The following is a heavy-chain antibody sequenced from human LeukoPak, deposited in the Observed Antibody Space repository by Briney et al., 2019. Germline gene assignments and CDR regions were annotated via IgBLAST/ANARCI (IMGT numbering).Heavy chain of an antibody. CDR3: ARDSRLLWFGESFYFDY. V-gene: IGHV4-39*07. CDR2: IYYSGST. D-gene: IGHD3-10*01. Sequence: SETLSLTCTVSGGSISSSSYYWGWIRQPPGKGLEWIGSIYYSGSTYYNPSLKSRVTISVDTSKSQFSLKLSSVTAADTAVYYCARDSRLLWFGESFYFDYWGQGTLVTVSS. J-gene: IGHJ4*02. CDR1: GGSISSSSYY.